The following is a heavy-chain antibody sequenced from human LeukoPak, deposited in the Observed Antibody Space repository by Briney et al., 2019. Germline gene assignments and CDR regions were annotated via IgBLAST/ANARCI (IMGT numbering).Heavy chain of an antibody. Sequence: GGSLRLSCAVSGFTFSSYWMHWVRQAPGKGLVCVSRINSDGSSASYADSVKGRFTISRDNAKNSLYLQMNSLRAEDTAVYYCMRDYLGEWGQGTLVTVSS. J-gene: IGHJ4*02. CDR3: MRDYLGE. D-gene: IGHD3-16*01. CDR1: GFTFSSYW. V-gene: IGHV3-74*01. CDR2: INSDGSSA.